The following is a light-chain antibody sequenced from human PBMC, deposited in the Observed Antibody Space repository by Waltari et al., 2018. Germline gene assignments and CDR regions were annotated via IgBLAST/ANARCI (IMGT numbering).Light chain of an antibody. Sequence: DIQMTQSPSSLSASVRDRVTITCRASKSISSYLNWYQQKPGKAPKLLIYAASSLQSGVPSRFSGSGSGTDFTLTISSLQPEDFATYYCQQSYSTLWTFGQGTKVEIK. V-gene: IGKV1-39*01. CDR2: AAS. CDR1: KSISSY. CDR3: QQSYSTLWT. J-gene: IGKJ1*01.